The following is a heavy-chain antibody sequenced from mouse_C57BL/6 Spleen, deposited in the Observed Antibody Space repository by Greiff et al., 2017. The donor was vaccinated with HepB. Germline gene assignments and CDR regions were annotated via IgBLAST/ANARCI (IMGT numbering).Heavy chain of an antibody. CDR2: IYPGDGDT. D-gene: IGHD2-5*01. Sequence: QVQLQQSGPELVKPGASVKISCKASGYAFSSSWMNWVKQRPGKGLEWIGRIYPGDGDTNYNGKFKGKATLTADKSSSTAYMQLSSLTSEDSAVYFCARRAYYSNYHYAMDYWGQGTSVTVSS. J-gene: IGHJ4*01. V-gene: IGHV1-82*01. CDR1: GYAFSSSW. CDR3: ARRAYYSNYHYAMDY.